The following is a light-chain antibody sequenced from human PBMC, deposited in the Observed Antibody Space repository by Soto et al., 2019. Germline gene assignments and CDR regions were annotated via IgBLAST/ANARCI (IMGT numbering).Light chain of an antibody. CDR1: QSVSSN. J-gene: IGKJ2*01. CDR3: QQYNNWPPYT. CDR2: GAS. Sequence: EIVMTQSPATLSVSPGERATLSCRASQSVSSNLAWYQQKPGQAPRLLIYGASTRATGIPARFSGSGSGTEFTFTISTPQPEDFAVYSCQQYNNWPPYTFGQGTKLEIK. V-gene: IGKV3-15*01.